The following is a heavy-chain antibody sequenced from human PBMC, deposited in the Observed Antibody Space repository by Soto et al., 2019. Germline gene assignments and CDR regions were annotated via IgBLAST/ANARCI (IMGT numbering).Heavy chain of an antibody. J-gene: IGHJ6*02. Sequence: SETLSLTCTVSGGSISSSSYYWGWIRQPPGKGLEWIGSIYYSGSTYYNPSLKSRVTISVDTSKNQFSLKLSSVTAADTAVYYCARLVYGYSDGNRYYYYYGMDVWGQGTTVTVSS. CDR3: ARLVYGYSDGNRYYYYYGMDV. D-gene: IGHD5-18*01. V-gene: IGHV4-39*01. CDR2: IYYSGST. CDR1: GGSISSSSYY.